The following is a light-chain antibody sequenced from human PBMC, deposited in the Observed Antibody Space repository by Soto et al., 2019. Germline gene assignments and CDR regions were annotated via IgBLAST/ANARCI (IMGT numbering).Light chain of an antibody. CDR3: QSYDSSLSGNYV. CDR2: GNR. J-gene: IGLJ1*01. CDR1: SSNIGAGYD. Sequence: QSVLTQPPSVSGAPGQRVTISCTGSSSNIGAGYDVHWYQQLPGTAPKLLIYGNRNRPSGVPDRFSGSKSGTSASLAITGRQAEDEAVYYGQSYDSSLSGNYVFGPGTKLTVL. V-gene: IGLV1-40*01.